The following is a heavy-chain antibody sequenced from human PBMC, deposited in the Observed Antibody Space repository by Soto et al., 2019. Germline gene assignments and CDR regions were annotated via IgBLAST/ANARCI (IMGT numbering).Heavy chain of an antibody. CDR3: ARRGGSSSGYYYYAMDV. J-gene: IGHJ6*02. CDR1: SDSMNSGGYY. Sequence: LSLTCSVSSDSMNSGGYYWSWIRQHPGKGLEWIGYIYSNGDTYYNPSLKSRVTISVDTSKNQFSLNLASVTAADTAVYYCARRGGSSSGYYYYAMDVWGQGTTVTVSS. D-gene: IGHD6-6*01. V-gene: IGHV4-31*03. CDR2: IYSNGDT.